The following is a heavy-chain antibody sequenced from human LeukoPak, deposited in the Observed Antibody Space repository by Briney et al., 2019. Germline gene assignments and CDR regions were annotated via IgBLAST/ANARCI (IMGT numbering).Heavy chain of an antibody. CDR3: ARDKTGQPRAFDI. J-gene: IGHJ3*02. CDR2: IIPIFGTA. CDR1: GGTFSSYA. Sequence: SVKVSCKASGGTFSSYAISWVRQAPGQGLEWMGGIIPIFGTANYAQKFQGRVTITTDESTSTAYMELSSLRSEDTAVHYCARDKTGQPRAFDIWGQGTMVTVSS. D-gene: IGHD2-2*01. V-gene: IGHV1-69*05.